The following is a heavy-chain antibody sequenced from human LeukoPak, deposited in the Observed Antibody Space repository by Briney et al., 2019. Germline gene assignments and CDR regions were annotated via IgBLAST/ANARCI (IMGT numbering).Heavy chain of an antibody. J-gene: IGHJ5*02. CDR1: GYSISSGYY. CDR2: IYHSGST. CDR3: ARGDYDYVWGSYRYYWFDP. V-gene: IGHV4-38-2*02. Sequence: SETLSLTCTVSGYSISSGYYWGWIRQPPGKGLEWIGSIYHSGSTYYNPSLKSRVTISVDTSKNQFSLKLSSVTAADTAVYYCARGDYDYVWGSYRYYWFDPWGQGTLVTVSS. D-gene: IGHD3-16*02.